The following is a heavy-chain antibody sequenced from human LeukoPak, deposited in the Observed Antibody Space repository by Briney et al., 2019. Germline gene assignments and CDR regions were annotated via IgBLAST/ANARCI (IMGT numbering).Heavy chain of an antibody. CDR1: GGSISSGGYY. D-gene: IGHD3-9*01. CDR2: IYYSGST. Sequence: PSQTLSLTCTVSGGSISSGGYYWSWIRQHPGTGLEWIGYIYYSGSTYYNPSLKSRVTISVDTSKNQFSLKLSSVTAADTAVYYCASMNYDILTGYYAQFDYWGQGTLVTVSS. CDR3: ASMNYDILTGYYAQFDY. V-gene: IGHV4-31*03. J-gene: IGHJ4*02.